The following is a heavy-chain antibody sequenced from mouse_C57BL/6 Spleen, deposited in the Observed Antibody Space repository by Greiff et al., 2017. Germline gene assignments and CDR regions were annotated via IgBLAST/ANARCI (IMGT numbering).Heavy chain of an antibody. CDR3: ARGGDDGYYGDYAMDY. CDR2: IDPNSGGT. D-gene: IGHD2-3*01. Sequence: VQLQQPGAELVKPGASVKLSCKASGYTFTSYWMHWVKQRPGRGLEWIGRIDPNSGGTKYNEKFKSKATLTVDKPSSTAYMQRSSLTSEDSAVYYCARGGDDGYYGDYAMDYWGQGTSVTVSS. J-gene: IGHJ4*01. CDR1: GYTFTSYW. V-gene: IGHV1-72*01.